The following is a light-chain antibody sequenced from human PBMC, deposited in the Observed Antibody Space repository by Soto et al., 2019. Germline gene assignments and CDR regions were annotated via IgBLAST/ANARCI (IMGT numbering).Light chain of an antibody. V-gene: IGKV3-20*01. CDR1: QSVSRN. CDR3: QQYGSSGT. Sequence: DIVMRQSPVTLSVSPGERATLSCGASQSVSRNLAWYQQKPGQAPRLLIYAASNRATGIPDRFTGSGSGTDFTLTISRLEPEDFAVYYCQQYGSSGTFGQGTKVDIK. J-gene: IGKJ1*01. CDR2: AAS.